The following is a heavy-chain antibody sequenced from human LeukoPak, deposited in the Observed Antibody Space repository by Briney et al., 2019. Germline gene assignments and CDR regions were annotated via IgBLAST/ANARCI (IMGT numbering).Heavy chain of an antibody. Sequence: SQTLSLTCTVSGGSISSGGYYWSWIRQHPGKGLEWIGYIYYSGSTYYNPSLKSRVTISGDTSKNQFSLKLSSVTAADTAVYYCASSEMITFGGVIVIGAFDIWGQGTMVTVSS. CDR1: GGSISSGGYY. D-gene: IGHD3-16*02. V-gene: IGHV4-31*03. CDR2: IYYSGST. CDR3: ASSEMITFGGVIVIGAFDI. J-gene: IGHJ3*02.